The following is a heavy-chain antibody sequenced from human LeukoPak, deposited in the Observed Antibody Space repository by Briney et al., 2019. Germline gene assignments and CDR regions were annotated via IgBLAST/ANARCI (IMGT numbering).Heavy chain of an antibody. J-gene: IGHJ6*03. CDR2: IYNRGHT. Sequence: SETLSLTCTVSGGSVSSYSWSWIRQPPGKGLEWIGDIYNRGHTNYNPSLESRVSMSVDTSKNQFSLKLRSVTAADTAVYYCGRAQEDDFWSGYPELLSYYMDDWGKGTTVAVSS. CDR3: GRAQEDDFWSGYPELLSYYMDD. CDR1: GGSVSSYS. D-gene: IGHD3-3*01. V-gene: IGHV4-59*02.